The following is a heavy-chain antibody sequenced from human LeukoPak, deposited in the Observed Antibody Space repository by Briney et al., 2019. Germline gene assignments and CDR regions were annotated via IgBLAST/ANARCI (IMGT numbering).Heavy chain of an antibody. CDR2: ISAYNGNT. V-gene: IGHV1-18*01. Sequence: GASVKVSRKASGYTFTSYGISWVRQAPGQGLEWMGWISAYNGNTNYAQKLQGRVTMTTDTSTSTAYMELRSLRSDDTAVYYCARVKDDILTGYPDYWGQGTLVTVSS. CDR1: GYTFTSYG. D-gene: IGHD3-9*01. J-gene: IGHJ4*02. CDR3: ARVKDDILTGYPDY.